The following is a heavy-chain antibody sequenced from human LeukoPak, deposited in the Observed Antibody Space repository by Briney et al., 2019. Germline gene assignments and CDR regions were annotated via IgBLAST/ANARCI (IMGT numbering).Heavy chain of an antibody. D-gene: IGHD1-26*01. V-gene: IGHV3-74*01. J-gene: IGHJ4*02. CDR2: IISDGSSA. CDR3: ARDKIVGATNFDY. Sequence: GGSLRLSCAASGFTFSDYWMHWVRQAPGKGLVWVSRIISDGSSATYADSVKGRFTISRDNAKNSLYLQMNSLRAEDTAVYYCARDKIVGATNFDYWGQGTLVTVSS. CDR1: GFTFSDYW.